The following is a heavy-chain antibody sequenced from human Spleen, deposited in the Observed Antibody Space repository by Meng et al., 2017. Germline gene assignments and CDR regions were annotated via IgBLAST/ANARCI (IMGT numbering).Heavy chain of an antibody. Sequence: GGSLRLSCAASGFTFSNYAMNWVRQAPGKGLEWVSVISGSGDKTDYADYVKGRFTISRDNSKNMLYLQMNSLRAEDTAVYYCASAAYGPLPIFLPYYFDYWGQGTLVTVSS. CDR2: ISGSGDKT. V-gene: IGHV3-23*01. CDR1: GFTFSNYA. D-gene: IGHD3-9*01. CDR3: ASAAYGPLPIFLPYYFDY. J-gene: IGHJ4*02.